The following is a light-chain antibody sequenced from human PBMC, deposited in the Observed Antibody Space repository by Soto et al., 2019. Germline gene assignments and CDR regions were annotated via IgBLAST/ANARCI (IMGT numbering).Light chain of an antibody. V-gene: IGLV2-8*01. CDR3: SSYGGRYMYV. CDR2: EVS. J-gene: IGLJ1*01. Sequence: QSVLTQAPSAAGAPGQSVTISCTGTSTDVGGYNYVSWYQQYPGKAPKLMIYEVSKRPSGVPDRFSGSKSGNTASLTVSGLQAEDEAAYYCSSYGGRYMYVFGTGTKLTVL. CDR1: STDVGGYNY.